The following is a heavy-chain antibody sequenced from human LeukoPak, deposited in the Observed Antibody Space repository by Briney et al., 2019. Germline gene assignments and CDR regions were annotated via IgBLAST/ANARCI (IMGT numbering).Heavy chain of an antibody. CDR1: GGSISSSSYY. V-gene: IGHV4-39*01. CDR3: ASPGALDAFDI. D-gene: IGHD7-27*01. Sequence: SETLSLTCTVSGGSISSSSYYWGWFRQPPGKGLEWIGSIYYSGSTYYNPSLKSRVTISVDTSKNQFSLKLSSVTAADTAVYYCASPGALDAFDIWGQGTMVTVSS. J-gene: IGHJ3*02. CDR2: IYYSGST.